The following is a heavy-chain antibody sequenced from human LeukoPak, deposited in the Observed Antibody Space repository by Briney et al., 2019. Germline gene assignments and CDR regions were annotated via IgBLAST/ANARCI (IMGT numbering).Heavy chain of an antibody. CDR1: GFTFSSYS. CDR2: ISSSSSTI. D-gene: IGHD2-2*01. J-gene: IGHJ4*02. V-gene: IGHV3-48*01. Sequence: PGGCLRLSCAASGFTFSSYSMNWVRQAPGKGLEWVSYISSSSSTIYYADSVKGRFTISRDNAKNSLYLQMNSLRAEDTAVYYCARDGQWSSTSCYFDYWGQGTLVTVSS. CDR3: ARDGQWSSTSCYFDY.